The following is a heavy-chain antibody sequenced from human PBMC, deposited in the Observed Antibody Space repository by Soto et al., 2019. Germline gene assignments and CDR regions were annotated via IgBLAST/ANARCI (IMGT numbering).Heavy chain of an antibody. CDR1: GFNFEDYG. CDR3: GKGIPPEQ. J-gene: IGHJ4*02. V-gene: IGHV3-9*01. Sequence: EVQLVESGGGLVQPGRSLRLSCRDSGFNFEDYGMHWVRQAPGKGLEWVSSISWNSEDTGYADSVRGRFTTSRDNAKNSLYLEMNSLRPEDTGLYFCGKGIPPEQWGQGTQVTVSS. CDR2: ISWNSEDT. D-gene: IGHD2-21*01.